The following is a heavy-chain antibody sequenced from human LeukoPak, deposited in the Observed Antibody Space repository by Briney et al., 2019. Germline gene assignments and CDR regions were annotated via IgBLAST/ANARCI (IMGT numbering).Heavy chain of an antibody. CDR3: ARETSQKGAHYMDV. D-gene: IGHD3-16*01. Sequence: SETLSLTCTISGGSISSYYWNWIREPPGKGLEWIGYIYYSGSTNYNPSLKSRVTISVDTSKNQFSLKLSSVTAADTAVYYCARETSQKGAHYMDVWGKGTTVTISS. CDR2: IYYSGST. V-gene: IGHV4-59*01. CDR1: GGSISSYY. J-gene: IGHJ6*03.